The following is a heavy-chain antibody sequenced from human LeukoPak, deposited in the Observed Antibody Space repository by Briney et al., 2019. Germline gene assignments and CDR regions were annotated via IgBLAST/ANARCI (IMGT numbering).Heavy chain of an antibody. CDR3: AKRYCKSATCRSDMDA. D-gene: IGHD2-15*01. CDR1: GFSFSNYG. J-gene: IGHJ6*02. Sequence: GGSLRLSCAASGFSFSNYGMHWVRQAPGKGLEWVALIQSDGSKTYSADSVKGRFTISRDNPRNTLYLQMNRLRPEDTAVYYCAKRYCKSATCRSDMDAWGQGTTVTVS. CDR2: IQSDGSKT. V-gene: IGHV3-30*02.